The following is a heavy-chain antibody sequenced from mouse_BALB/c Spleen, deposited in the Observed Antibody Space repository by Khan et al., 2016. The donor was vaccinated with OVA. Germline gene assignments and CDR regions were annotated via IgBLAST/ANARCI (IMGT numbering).Heavy chain of an antibody. CDR3: AREEALYYFDY. J-gene: IGHJ2*01. CDR2: IYLGTDKT. Sequence: QVQLKESGAELVRPGASVKLSCKTSGYIFTSYWIHWLKKRSGQGLEWIARIYLGTDKTYYNEKLKDKATLTADKSSSTAYMQLSSLKSEDSAVYFCAREEALYYFDYWGQGTTLTVSS. CDR1: GYIFTSYW. V-gene: IGHV1-76*01. D-gene: IGHD3-2*02.